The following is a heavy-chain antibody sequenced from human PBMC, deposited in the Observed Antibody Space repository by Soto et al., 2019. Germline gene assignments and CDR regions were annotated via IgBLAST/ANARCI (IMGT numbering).Heavy chain of an antibody. D-gene: IGHD1-20*01. CDR2: INAGNGNT. Sequence: ASVKVSCKASGYTFTSYAMHWVRQAPGQRLEWMGWINAGNGNTKYSQKFQGRVTITRDTSASTAYMELSSLRSEDTAVYYCARDNREHNWNHDAFDIWGQGTMVTVSS. V-gene: IGHV1-3*01. J-gene: IGHJ3*02. CDR1: GYTFTSYA. CDR3: ARDNREHNWNHDAFDI.